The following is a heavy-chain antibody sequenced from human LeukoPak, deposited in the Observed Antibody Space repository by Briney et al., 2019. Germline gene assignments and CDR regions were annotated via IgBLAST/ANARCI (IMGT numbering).Heavy chain of an antibody. D-gene: IGHD6-6*01. J-gene: IGHJ6*03. Sequence: SVKVSCKASGGTFRSYAISWVRQAPGQGLEWMGGIIPIFGTANYAQKFQGRVTITTDESTSTAYMELSSLRSEDTAVYYCASLYSSSSGYMDVWGKGTTVTVSS. V-gene: IGHV1-69*05. CDR2: IIPIFGTA. CDR1: GGTFRSYA. CDR3: ASLYSSSSGYMDV.